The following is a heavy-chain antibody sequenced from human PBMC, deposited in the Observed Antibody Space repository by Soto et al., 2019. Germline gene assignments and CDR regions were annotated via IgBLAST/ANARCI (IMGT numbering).Heavy chain of an antibody. CDR3: AKDSNKYSSSLRGRYFDY. Sequence: EVQLLESGGGLVQRGGSQRLSCAASGFTFTSYVMSWVRQAPGKGLEWVAGISGGGSTAFYADSVKGRFTISRDNAKNTVVLQMDRLSAEDTAIYYCAKDSNKYSSSLRGRYFDYWGQGTLVTVSS. V-gene: IGHV3-23*01. D-gene: IGHD3-22*01. CDR2: ISGGGSTA. J-gene: IGHJ4*02. CDR1: GFTFTSYV.